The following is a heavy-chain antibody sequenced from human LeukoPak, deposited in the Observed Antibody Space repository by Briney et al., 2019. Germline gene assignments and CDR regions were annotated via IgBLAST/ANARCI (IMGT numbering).Heavy chain of an antibody. CDR2: ISYDGSNK. J-gene: IGHJ4*02. CDR1: GFTFSSYA. D-gene: IGHD2-15*01. V-gene: IGHV3-30*04. Sequence: PGGSLRLSCAASGFTFSSYAMHWVRQAPGKGLEWVAVISYDGSNKYYADSVKGRFTISRDNSKNTLYLQMNSLRAEDTAVYYCARALGYCSGGSCDYWGQGTLVTVSS. CDR3: ARALGYCSGGSCDY.